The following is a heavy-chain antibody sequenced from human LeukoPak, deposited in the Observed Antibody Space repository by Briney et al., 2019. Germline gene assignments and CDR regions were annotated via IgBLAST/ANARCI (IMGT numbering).Heavy chain of an antibody. J-gene: IGHJ4*02. CDR3: IRLPDY. Sequence: ASETLSLTCAVYGGSFSSYYWSWIRQPPGKGLEWIGEINHSGSTNYNPSLKSRVTISVDTSKNQFSLKLSSVTAADTAVYYCIRLPDYWGQGTLVTVSS. CDR1: GGSFSSYY. CDR2: INHSGST. V-gene: IGHV4-34*01.